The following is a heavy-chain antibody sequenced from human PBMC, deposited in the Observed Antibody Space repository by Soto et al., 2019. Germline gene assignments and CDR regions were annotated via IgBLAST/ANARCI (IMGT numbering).Heavy chain of an antibody. D-gene: IGHD5-12*01. J-gene: IGHJ4*02. Sequence: GSVEVSCQASWYTFPNYAMHWVGPAPGQKLEWMGWISAYNGNTNYAQKLQGRVTMTTDTSTSTAYMELRSLRSDGTAVYYCARATPQNIVATTYYFDYWGQGTLVTVSS. CDR3: ARATPQNIVATTYYFDY. CDR1: WYTFPNYA. CDR2: ISAYNGNT. V-gene: IGHV1-18*01.